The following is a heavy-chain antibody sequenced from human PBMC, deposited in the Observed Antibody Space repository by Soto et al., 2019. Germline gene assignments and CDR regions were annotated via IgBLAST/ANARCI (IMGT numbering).Heavy chain of an antibody. Sequence: PGGSLRLSCEASGFVFTKFWMHWVRHVPGKGLVWVARIDTSGHSTNYAESVKGRFTISRDNAKNTVSLQMNSLRVEDTGVYYCAKDSWYFDLWSQGSPVTVS. V-gene: IGHV3-74*01. CDR1: GFVFTKFW. CDR3: AKDSWYFDL. D-gene: IGHD6-13*01. J-gene: IGHJ4*02. CDR2: IDTSGHST.